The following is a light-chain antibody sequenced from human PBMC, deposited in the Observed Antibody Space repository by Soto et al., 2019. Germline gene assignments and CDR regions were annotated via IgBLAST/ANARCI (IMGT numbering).Light chain of an antibody. Sequence: DIQMTQSPSSVSASVGDRVTITCRASQGIGSWLAWYQQRPGKDPKLLISAASILQSGVPSRFSGSESGTDFTLTINSLQPEDSATYYCQQANSFPYTFGQGTKLEIK. CDR2: AAS. J-gene: IGKJ2*01. CDR3: QQANSFPYT. CDR1: QGIGSW. V-gene: IGKV1-12*01.